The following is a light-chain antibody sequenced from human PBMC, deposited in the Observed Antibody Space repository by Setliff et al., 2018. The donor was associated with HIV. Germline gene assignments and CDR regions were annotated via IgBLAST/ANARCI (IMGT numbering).Light chain of an antibody. CDR2: EXX. J-gene: IGLJ1*01. CDR3: CSXXXXGXXXV. CDR1: SSDVGSYXL. V-gene: IGLV2-14*02. Sequence: QPASVSXSPGQSITISCTGTSSDVGSYXLVSWYQQHPGXXPKVMIYEXXKRPSVVSHRXPGSKSANTXPLHNXXLQASDEADDYCCSXXXXGXXXVFGTGTKVTVL.